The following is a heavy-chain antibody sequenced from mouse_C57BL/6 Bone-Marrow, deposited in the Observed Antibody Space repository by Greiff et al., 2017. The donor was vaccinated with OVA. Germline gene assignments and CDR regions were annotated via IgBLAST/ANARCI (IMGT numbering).Heavy chain of an antibody. J-gene: IGHJ3*01. Sequence: QVQLQQPGAELVMPGASVKLSCKASGYTFTSYWMHWVKQRPGQGLEWIGEIDPSDSYTNYNQKFKGKSTLTVDKSSSTAYMQLSSLTSEDSAVYYCARHYGSAWFAYWGQGTLVTVSA. CDR1: GYTFTSYW. V-gene: IGHV1-69*01. D-gene: IGHD1-1*01. CDR3: ARHYGSAWFAY. CDR2: IDPSDSYT.